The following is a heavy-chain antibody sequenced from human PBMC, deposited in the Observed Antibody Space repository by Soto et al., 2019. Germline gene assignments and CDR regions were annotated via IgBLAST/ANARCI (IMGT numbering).Heavy chain of an antibody. CDR1: GFTFSSYA. J-gene: IGHJ6*02. CDR2: ISGSGGST. Sequence: GGSLRLSCAASGFTFSSYAMSWVRQAPGKGLEWVSAISGSGGSTYYADSVKGRFTISRDNSKNTLYLQMNSLRAEDTAVYYCEKDHYYDSSGYFYYYYGMDVWGQGTTVTVSS. CDR3: EKDHYYDSSGYFYYYYGMDV. D-gene: IGHD3-22*01. V-gene: IGHV3-23*01.